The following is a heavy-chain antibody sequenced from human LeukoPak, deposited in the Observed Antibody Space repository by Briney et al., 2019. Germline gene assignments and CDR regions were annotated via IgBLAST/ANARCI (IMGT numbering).Heavy chain of an antibody. CDR3: GRLFWYDSPFDY. V-gene: IGHV4-38-2*02. D-gene: IGHD3-3*01. J-gene: IGHJ4*02. CDR2: IYHSGST. Sequence: SETLSLTCTVSGHSIRSGYYWGWIRQPPGKGLEWIGSIYHSGSTYYNPSLKSRVTISVDTSKNQFSLKLSSVTAADTAVYYCGRLFWYDSPFDYWGQGTLVTVSS. CDR1: GHSIRSGYY.